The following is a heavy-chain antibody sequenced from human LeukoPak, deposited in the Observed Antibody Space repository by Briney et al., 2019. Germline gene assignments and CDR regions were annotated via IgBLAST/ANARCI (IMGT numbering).Heavy chain of an antibody. J-gene: IGHJ6*03. V-gene: IGHV4-4*08. CDR2: IYSSGST. CDR3: ARAPIVVVPAAMSADCSGGSCYYYYYYMDV. CDR1: GGSISGYY. D-gene: IGHD2-2*01. Sequence: SETLSLTCTVSGGSISGYYLTWIRQPPGKGLEWIGYIYSSGSTKYNPSLKSRVTISVDTSKNQFSLKLSSVTAADTAVYYCARAPIVVVPAAMSADCSGGSCYYYYYYMDVWGKGTTVTVSS.